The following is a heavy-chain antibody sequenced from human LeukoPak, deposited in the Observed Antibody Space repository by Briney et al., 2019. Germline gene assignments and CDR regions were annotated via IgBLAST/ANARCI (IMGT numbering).Heavy chain of an antibody. Sequence: SETLSLTCAVYGGSFSGYYWSWIRQPPGKGLEWIGEINHSGSTNYNPSLKSRATISVDTSKNQFSLKLSSVTAADTAVYYCASQGVAAAGFYNWFDPWGQGTLVTVSS. CDR1: GGSFSGYY. CDR3: ASQGVAAAGFYNWFDP. D-gene: IGHD6-13*01. V-gene: IGHV4-34*01. J-gene: IGHJ5*02. CDR2: INHSGST.